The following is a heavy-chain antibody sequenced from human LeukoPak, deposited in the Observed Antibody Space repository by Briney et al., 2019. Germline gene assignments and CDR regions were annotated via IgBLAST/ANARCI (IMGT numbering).Heavy chain of an antibody. V-gene: IGHV3-72*01. CDR1: GFTFSDHY. CDR3: VRLRYSGTDWYFAY. J-gene: IGHJ4*02. CDR2: SRNKANSYTT. D-gene: IGHD1-26*01. Sequence: GGSLRLSCAASGFTFSDHYMDWVRQDPGKGLEWVGRSRNKANSYTTEYVASVKGRFTISRAEAKNTVSLQMSSLKPEDTAMYYCVRLRYSGTDWYFAYWGQGTLVTVSS.